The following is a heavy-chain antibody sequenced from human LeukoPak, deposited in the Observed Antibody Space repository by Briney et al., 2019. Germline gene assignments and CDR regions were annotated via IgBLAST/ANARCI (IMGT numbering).Heavy chain of an antibody. CDR1: GYTFTSYG. J-gene: IGHJ4*02. D-gene: IGHD1-26*01. Sequence: ASVKVSCKASGYTFTSYGISWVRQAPGQGLEWMGWISACNGNTNYAQKLQGRVTMTTDTSTSTAYMELRSLRSDDTAVYYCARDRFSGSYSQYYFDYWGQGTLVTVSS. V-gene: IGHV1-18*01. CDR2: ISACNGNT. CDR3: ARDRFSGSYSQYYFDY.